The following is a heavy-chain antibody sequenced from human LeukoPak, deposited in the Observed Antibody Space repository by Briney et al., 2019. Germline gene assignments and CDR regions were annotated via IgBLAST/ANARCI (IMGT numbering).Heavy chain of an antibody. D-gene: IGHD6-13*01. J-gene: IGHJ4*01. V-gene: IGHV1-24*01. Sequence: ASVKVSCKVSGYSLTDFSINCVRQAPGKGFEWMGGFAPEDGERIYAQKFQGRVTMTEDTSADTAYMELSSLKSEDTAVYFCTAGVAVSRWYYFDYWGQGTLVTVSS. CDR3: TAGVAVSRWYYFDY. CDR1: GYSLTDFS. CDR2: FAPEDGER.